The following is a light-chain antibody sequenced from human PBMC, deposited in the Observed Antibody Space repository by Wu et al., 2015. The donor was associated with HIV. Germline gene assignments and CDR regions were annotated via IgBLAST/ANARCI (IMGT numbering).Light chain of an antibody. Sequence: DIQMTQSPSSVSASVGDRVTLTCRASQDINRWLAWYQQRPGEAPKLLIYSTSTLQSGVPSRFSGSGSGTDFTLTISSLQPEDSATYYCQQANRFPVTFGQGTKLEIK. J-gene: IGKJ2*01. CDR3: QQANRFPVT. CDR2: STS. CDR1: QDINRW. V-gene: IGKV1-12*01.